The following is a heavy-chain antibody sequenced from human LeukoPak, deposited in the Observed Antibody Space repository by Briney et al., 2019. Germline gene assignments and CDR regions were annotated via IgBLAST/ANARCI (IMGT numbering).Heavy chain of an antibody. J-gene: IGHJ3*02. CDR2: INPNTGDT. D-gene: IGHD1-26*01. CDR1: GYTFSGYY. V-gene: IGHV1-2*02. Sequence: GASVKVSCKASGYTFSGYYMYWVRQAPGQGLEWMGWINPNTGDTSIPQIFQGRVTMTRDTSISTAYMELSRLRSDDTAVYYCARSKTVGAALDAFDIWGQGTMVTVSS. CDR3: ARSKTVGAALDAFDI.